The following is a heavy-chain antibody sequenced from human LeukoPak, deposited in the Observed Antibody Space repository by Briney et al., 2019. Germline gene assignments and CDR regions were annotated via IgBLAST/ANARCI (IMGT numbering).Heavy chain of an antibody. J-gene: IGHJ5*02. CDR2: IYYSGST. Sequence: SETLSLTCTVSGGFISSYYWSWIRQPPGKGLEYIGYIYYSGSTNHNPSLKSRVTVSVDTSKNQFSLKLSSVTAADTAVYYCARGLATYQTTVTPGWFDPWGQGTLVTVSS. CDR3: ARGLATYQTTVTPGWFDP. CDR1: GGFISSYY. V-gene: IGHV4-59*01. D-gene: IGHD4-17*01.